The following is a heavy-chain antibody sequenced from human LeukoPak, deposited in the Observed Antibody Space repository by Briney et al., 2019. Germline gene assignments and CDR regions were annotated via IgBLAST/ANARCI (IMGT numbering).Heavy chain of an antibody. CDR3: GGDNTHLMDV. Sequence: SQTLSLTFAISGDSVSINRAAWNWIRQSPSRGLEWLGRTYYRSKWYNDYAVSVQSRIIVNPDTSKNQFSLQLNSVTPEDTAVYYCGGDNTHLMDVWGQGTTGTVSS. J-gene: IGHJ6*02. V-gene: IGHV6-1*01. CDR2: TYYRSKWYN. CDR1: GDSVSINRAA.